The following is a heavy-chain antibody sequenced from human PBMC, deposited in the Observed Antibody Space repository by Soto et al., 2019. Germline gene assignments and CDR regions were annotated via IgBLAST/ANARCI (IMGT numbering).Heavy chain of an antibody. CDR1: GFTFSSYA. J-gene: IGHJ4*02. CDR3: AKDLLYDYVWGSYRNDY. V-gene: IGHV3-23*01. CDR2: ISGSGGST. D-gene: IGHD3-16*02. Sequence: EVQLLESGGGLVQPGGSLRLSCAASGFTFSSYAMSWVRQAPGKGLEWVSAISGSGGSTYYADSVKGRFTISRDNSKNTLYLQMNSLRAEYTAVYYCAKDLLYDYVWGSYRNDYWGQGTLVTVSS.